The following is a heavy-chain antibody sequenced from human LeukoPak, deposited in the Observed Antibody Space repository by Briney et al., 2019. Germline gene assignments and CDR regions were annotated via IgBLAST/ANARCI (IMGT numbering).Heavy chain of an antibody. CDR3: ARRLEYSGSKGVFDY. Sequence: GRSLRLSCAASGFTFSSYGMHWVRQAPGKGLEWVAVIWYDGSNKYYADSVKGRFTISRDNSKNTLYLQMNSLRAEDTAVYYCARRLEYSGSKGVFDYWGQGTLVTVSS. J-gene: IGHJ4*02. V-gene: IGHV3-33*01. CDR1: GFTFSSYG. CDR2: IWYDGSNK. D-gene: IGHD1-26*01.